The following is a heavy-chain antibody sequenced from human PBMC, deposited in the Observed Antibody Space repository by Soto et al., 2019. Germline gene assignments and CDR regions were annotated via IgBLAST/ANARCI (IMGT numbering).Heavy chain of an antibody. CDR1: GFTFSNYG. J-gene: IGHJ6*02. Sequence: LRLSCAASGFTFSNYGMHWVRQAPGKGLEWVAFISDDGSNKYYADSMKGRFTMSRDNSKRTLYLQMSSLRVEDTAVYYCTKRRNVLRFLEWSSGMEVWGQGTTVTVSS. CDR3: TKRRNVLRFLEWSSGMEV. D-gene: IGHD3-3*01. CDR2: ISDDGSNK. V-gene: IGHV3-30*18.